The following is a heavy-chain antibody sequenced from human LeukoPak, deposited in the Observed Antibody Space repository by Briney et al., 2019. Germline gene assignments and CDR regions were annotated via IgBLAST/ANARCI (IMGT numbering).Heavy chain of an antibody. V-gene: IGHV4-59*01. CDR1: GGSISSYY. J-gene: IGHJ4*02. D-gene: IGHD6-25*01. Sequence: SETLSLTCTVSGGSISSYYWSWIRQPPGKGLEWIGYIYYSGSTNYNPSLKSRVTISVDTSKNQFSLKLSSVTAAGTAVYYCARERQRRFDYWGQGTLVTVSS. CDR2: IYYSGST. CDR3: ARERQRRFDY.